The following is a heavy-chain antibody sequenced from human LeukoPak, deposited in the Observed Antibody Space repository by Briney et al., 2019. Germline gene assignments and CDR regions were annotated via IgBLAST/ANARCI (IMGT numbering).Heavy chain of an antibody. CDR1: GYSFTSYW. V-gene: IGHV5-51*01. CDR2: IYPGDSDT. J-gene: IGHJ3*02. CDR3: ARPGLGYCSGGSCYHDAFDI. Sequence: GESLKISCKGSGYSFTSYWIGWVRQMPGKGLEWMGIIYPGDSDTRYSPSFQGQVTISADKSINTAYLQWSSLKASDTAMYYCARPGLGYCSGGSCYHDAFDIWGQGTMVTVSS. D-gene: IGHD2-15*01.